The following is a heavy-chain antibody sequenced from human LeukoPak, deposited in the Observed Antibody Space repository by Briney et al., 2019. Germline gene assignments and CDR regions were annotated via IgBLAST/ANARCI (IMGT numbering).Heavy chain of an antibody. CDR3: ARWSGNILTGLFDF. CDR2: IQQEEIEK. D-gene: IGHD3-9*01. J-gene: IGHJ4*02. Sequence: AGGSLRLSCVASGFSFRAYWMSWVRQAPGKVLEWVANIQQEEIEKYYEDSVKGRFTISRDNAKNSLSLQMNSLRVEDTAVYYCARWSGNILTGLFDFWGQGSLVTVSS. CDR1: GFSFRAYW. V-gene: IGHV3-7*01.